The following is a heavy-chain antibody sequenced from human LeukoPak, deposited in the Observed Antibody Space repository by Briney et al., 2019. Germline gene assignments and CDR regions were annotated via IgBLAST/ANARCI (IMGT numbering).Heavy chain of an antibody. D-gene: IGHD1-26*01. J-gene: IGHJ4*02. CDR3: ARDSGSYYYFDY. Sequence: SETLSLTCTVSGGSISSYSYYWGWIRQPPGKGLEWIGSIYYSGSTYYNPSLKSRVTISVDTSKNQFSLKLSSVTAADTAVYYCARDSGSYYYFDYWGQGTLVTVSS. CDR1: GGSISSYSYY. CDR2: IYYSGST. V-gene: IGHV4-39*07.